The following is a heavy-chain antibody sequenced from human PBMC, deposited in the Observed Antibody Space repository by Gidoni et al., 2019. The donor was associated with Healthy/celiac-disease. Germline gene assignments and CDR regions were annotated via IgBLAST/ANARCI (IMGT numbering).Heavy chain of an antibody. CDR3: ARDGDGQGRVFDY. J-gene: IGHJ4*02. CDR2: IYHSGST. V-gene: IGHV4-4*02. CDR1: GGSISSSNW. D-gene: IGHD7-27*01. Sequence: QVQLQESCPGLVKPSATLSLTCAVSGGSISSSNWWSWVRHPPGKGLEWIGEIYHSGSTNYNPSLKSRVTISVDKSKNQFSLKLSSVTAADTAAYYCARDGDGQGRVFDYWGQGTLVTVSS.